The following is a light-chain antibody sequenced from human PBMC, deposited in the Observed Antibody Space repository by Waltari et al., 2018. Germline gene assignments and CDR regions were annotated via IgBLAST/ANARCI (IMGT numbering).Light chain of an antibody. V-gene: IGLV2-23*01. Sequence: QSALTQPASVSGSPGQSLSISCIGTSRDVGPYNLVSWYQHHPGKAPKLIVFEASKRHSGVSNRFSGSKADNTASLIISGLQADDEADYYCFSYAGSGSWVFGGGTKVTVI. CDR1: SRDVGPYNL. J-gene: IGLJ3*02. CDR3: FSYAGSGSWV. CDR2: EAS.